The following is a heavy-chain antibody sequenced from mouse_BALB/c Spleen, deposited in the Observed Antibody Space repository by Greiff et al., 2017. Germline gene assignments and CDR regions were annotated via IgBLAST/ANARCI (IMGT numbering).Heavy chain of an antibody. CDR2: IDPYYGGT. J-gene: IGHJ1*01. CDR1: GYSFTGYN. CDR3: ARNYRYDWYFDV. D-gene: IGHD2-14*01. Sequence: EVKLMESGPELEKPGASVKISCKASGYSFTGYNMNWVKQSNGKSLEWIGNIDPYYGGTSYNQKFKGKATLTVDKSSSTAYMQLKSLTSEDSAVYYCARNYRYDWYFDVWGAGTTVTVSS. V-gene: IGHV1-39*01.